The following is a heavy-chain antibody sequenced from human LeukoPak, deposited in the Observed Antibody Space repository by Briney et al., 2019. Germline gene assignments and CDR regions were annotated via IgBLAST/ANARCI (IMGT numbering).Heavy chain of an antibody. D-gene: IGHD2-15*01. J-gene: IGHJ4*02. CDR2: MSSGGTYI. CDR1: GFTFSNHA. Sequence: GGSLRLSCTASGFTFSNHAMTWVRQAPGKGLEWVSSMSSGGTYIYYADSVRGRFTISRDNAKNSLYLVMNSLRAEDTATYYCARDRPTGASRVFVVQWGQGTLVTVSS. CDR3: ARDRPTGASRVFVVQ. V-gene: IGHV3-21*01.